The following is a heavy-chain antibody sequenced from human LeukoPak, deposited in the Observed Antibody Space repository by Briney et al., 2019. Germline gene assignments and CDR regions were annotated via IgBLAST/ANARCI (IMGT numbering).Heavy chain of an antibody. CDR2: IYSGGGT. J-gene: IGHJ4*02. Sequence: GGSLRLSCAASKFTVSNYYMSWVRQAPGKGLEWVSVIYSGGGTYYADSVKGRFTISRDNSKNTLYLQMNSLRAEDTAVYYCARASGIAGIDYWGQGTLVTVSS. D-gene: IGHD6-13*01. CDR3: ARASGIAGIDY. CDR1: KFTVSNYY. V-gene: IGHV3-66*02.